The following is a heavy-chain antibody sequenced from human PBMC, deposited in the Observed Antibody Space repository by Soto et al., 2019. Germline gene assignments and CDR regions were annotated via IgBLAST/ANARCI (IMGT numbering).Heavy chain of an antibody. CDR2: INSDGSSS. J-gene: IGHJ4*02. CDR3: ARVITHYIVSYRTIDY. Sequence: EVQLVESGGGLVQPGGSLRLSCAASGFSFRSYWMHWVRQAPGKGLVWVSRINSDGSSSTYADSVKGRFTISRDNAKNTLYLQMNSLRAEDTAVYYCARVITHYIVSYRTIDYWGQGTLVTFSS. D-gene: IGHD1-26*01. CDR1: GFSFRSYW. V-gene: IGHV3-74*01.